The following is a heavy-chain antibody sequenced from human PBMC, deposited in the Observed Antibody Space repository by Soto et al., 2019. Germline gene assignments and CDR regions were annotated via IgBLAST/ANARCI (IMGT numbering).Heavy chain of an antibody. D-gene: IGHD3-10*01. Sequence: LRLSCAGSGFTFRWFGMNWVRQAPGKGLEWVARISNDGSNEYYVDSVKGRFTISRDNSKNTLYLQMESLRAEDTAVYYCAKGEVRGIIHSYFHYSGPGTLLTVYS. CDR1: GFTFRWFG. CDR2: ISNDGSNE. CDR3: AKGEVRGIIHSYFHY. V-gene: IGHV3-30*18. J-gene: IGHJ4*02.